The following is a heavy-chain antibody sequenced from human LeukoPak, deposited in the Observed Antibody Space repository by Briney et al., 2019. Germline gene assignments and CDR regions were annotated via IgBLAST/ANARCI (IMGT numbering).Heavy chain of an antibody. CDR1: GFTFSNYW. J-gene: IGHJ4*02. D-gene: IGHD7-27*01. CDR3: ARGANWGWDY. CDR2: IKPDGGEE. Sequence: PGGSLRLSCAASGFTFSNYWMGWVRQTPSKGLQWLANIKPDGGEEHYVDSVRGRFTISRDNAKNSMYLQMNSLRPEDTAVFYCARGANWGWDYWGQGTLVTVSS. V-gene: IGHV3-7*03.